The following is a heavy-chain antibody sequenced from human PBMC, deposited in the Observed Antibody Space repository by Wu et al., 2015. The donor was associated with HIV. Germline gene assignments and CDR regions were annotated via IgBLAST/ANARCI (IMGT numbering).Heavy chain of an antibody. CDR1: GATFSNYA. J-gene: IGHJ4*02. Sequence: QVHLLQSGAEVKKSGSSARVSCKASGATFSNYALSWVRQAPGQGLEWMGRLIPMYGAADYAQKFQGRVTITADVSTNTAYMVVNSLTSDDTAVYYCAGGGGRTAMDPFDFWGQGTLVTVSS. V-gene: IGHV1-69*13. CDR3: AGGGGRTAMDPFDF. CDR2: LIPMYGAA. D-gene: IGHD5-18*01.